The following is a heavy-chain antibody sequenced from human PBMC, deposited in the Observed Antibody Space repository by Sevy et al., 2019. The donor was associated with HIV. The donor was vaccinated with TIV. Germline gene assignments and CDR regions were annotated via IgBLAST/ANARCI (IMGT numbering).Heavy chain of an antibody. Sequence: GGSLRLCCAASGFTFSSYSINWVRQAPGKGLEWVSSITSGSTYIFYADSVKGRFTISRDNAKNSLYLQMNSLRAEDTAVYYCARDKTILEGRYGMDVWGQGTTVTVSS. V-gene: IGHV3-21*01. D-gene: IGHD3-3*01. CDR2: ITSGSTYI. CDR1: GFTFSSYS. CDR3: ARDKTILEGRYGMDV. J-gene: IGHJ6*02.